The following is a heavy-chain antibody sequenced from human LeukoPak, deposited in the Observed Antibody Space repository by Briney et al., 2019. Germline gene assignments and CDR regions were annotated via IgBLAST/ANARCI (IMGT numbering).Heavy chain of an antibody. CDR3: ARVGGWYTYYYYGMDV. V-gene: IGHV4-61*01. J-gene: IGHJ6*02. Sequence: SETLSLTCTVSGGSVSSGNYYWNWIRQPPGKGLEWIGYIFSSGRTSYNPSLKSRVTISVDTSKTQFSLSLTSVTAADTAVYFCARVGGWYTYYYYGMDVWGQGTTVTVSS. CDR2: IFSSGRT. CDR1: GGSVSSGNYY. D-gene: IGHD6-19*01.